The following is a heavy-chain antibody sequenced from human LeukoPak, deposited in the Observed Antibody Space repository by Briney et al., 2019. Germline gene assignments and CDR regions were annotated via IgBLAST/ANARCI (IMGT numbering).Heavy chain of an antibody. CDR2: INPNSGGT. Sequence: ASVKVSCKASGYTFTGYYMHWVRQAPGQGLEWMGWINPNSGGTNYAQKFQGRVTMTRDTSISTAYMELNRLRSDDTAVYYCARVSNPPRNYYYYYYMDVWGKGTTVTVSS. CDR3: ARVSNPPRNYYYYYYMDV. V-gene: IGHV1-2*02. CDR1: GYTFTGYY. D-gene: IGHD2/OR15-2a*01. J-gene: IGHJ6*03.